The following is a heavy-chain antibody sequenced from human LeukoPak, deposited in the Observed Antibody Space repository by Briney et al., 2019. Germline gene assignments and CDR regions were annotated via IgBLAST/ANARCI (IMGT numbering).Heavy chain of an antibody. CDR1: GGSISSGGYY. J-gene: IGHJ5*02. CDR2: IYYSGST. CDR3: ARGIGYCSSTSCENWFDP. Sequence: SETLSLTCTVSGGSISSGGYYWSWIRQHPGKGLEWIGYIYYSGSTYYNPSLKSRVTISVDTSKNQFSLKLSSVTAADTAMYYCARGIGYCSSTSCENWFDPWGQGTLVTVSS. D-gene: IGHD2-2*01. V-gene: IGHV4-31*03.